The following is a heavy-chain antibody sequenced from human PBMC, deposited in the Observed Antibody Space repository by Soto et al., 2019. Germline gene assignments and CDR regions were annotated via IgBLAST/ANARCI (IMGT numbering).Heavy chain of an antibody. CDR2: IYSSGST. J-gene: IGHJ4*02. V-gene: IGHV4-61*01. CDR3: ARDIRGYSRAFDY. D-gene: IGHD5-18*01. Sequence: QVQLQESGPGLVKPSETLSLTCTVSGDSVSSDNYYWTWIRQPPGQGLEWIGYIYSSGSTNYNPSLKRRVTISLDTSSNQFSLKLTSVTAADTAVYYCARDIRGYSRAFDYWGQVTLVTVSS. CDR1: GDSVSSDNYY.